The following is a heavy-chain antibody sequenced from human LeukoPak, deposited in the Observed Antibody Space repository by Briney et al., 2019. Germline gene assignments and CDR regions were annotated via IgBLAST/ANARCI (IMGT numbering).Heavy chain of an antibody. D-gene: IGHD3-10*01. CDR3: AILNSGSYFHYYYYYMDV. V-gene: IGHV1-8*01. J-gene: IGHJ6*03. Sequence: ASVKVSCKASGSTFTSYDINWGRQATGQGLGWMGWMNPNSGNTGYAQKFQGRVTMTRNNSISTAYMELSSLRSEDTAVYYCAILNSGSYFHYYYYYMDVWGKGTTVTVSS. CDR1: GSTFTSYD. CDR2: MNPNSGNT.